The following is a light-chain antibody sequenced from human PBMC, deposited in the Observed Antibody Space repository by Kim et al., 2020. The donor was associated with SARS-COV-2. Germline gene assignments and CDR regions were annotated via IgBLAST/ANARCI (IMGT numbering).Light chain of an antibody. J-gene: IGLJ3*02. CDR1: NAHIGHNP. V-gene: IGLV1-51*01. CDR3: GTWDSSLSAGV. CDR2: DNN. Sequence: GQKDTISCSGSNAHIGHNPVAWYQKLPGTAPKLLFYDNNKRPSGIPDRFAGSESGTSATLGITGLQTGDDADYYCGTWDSSLSAGVFGGGTQLTVL.